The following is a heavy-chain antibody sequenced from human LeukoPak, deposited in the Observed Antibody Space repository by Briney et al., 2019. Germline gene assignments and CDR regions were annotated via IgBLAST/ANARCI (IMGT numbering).Heavy chain of an antibody. CDR1: GFTFSSYE. D-gene: IGHD2-2*01. CDR3: ARVEYCSSTSCHENGFFDY. CDR2: ISSSGSTI. Sequence: GGSLRLSCAASGFTFSSYEMNWVRQAPGKGLEWASYISSSGSTIYYADSVKGRFTISRDNAKSSLYLQMNSLRAEDTAVYYCARVEYCSSTSCHENGFFDYWGQGTLVTVSS. J-gene: IGHJ4*02. V-gene: IGHV3-48*03.